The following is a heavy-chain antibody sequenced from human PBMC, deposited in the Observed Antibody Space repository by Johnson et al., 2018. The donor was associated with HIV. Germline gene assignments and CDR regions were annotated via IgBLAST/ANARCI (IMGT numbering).Heavy chain of an antibody. CDR3: ARFGRGGSHAFDI. Sequence: VQLVESGGGLVQPGGSLRPSRAASGFTFSSYAISWARQAPGTGPDHVLATSGSGGRTYCADSVKARLTISRDNAKNSLYLQMNSLRAEDTALYYCARFGRGGSHAFDIWGQGTMVTVSA. D-gene: IGHD5-24*01. V-gene: IGHV3-23*04. J-gene: IGHJ3*02. CDR1: GFTFSSYA. CDR2: TSGSGGRT.